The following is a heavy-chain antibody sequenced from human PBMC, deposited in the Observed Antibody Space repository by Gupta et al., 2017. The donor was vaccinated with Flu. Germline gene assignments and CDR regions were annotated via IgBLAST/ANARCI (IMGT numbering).Heavy chain of an antibody. V-gene: IGHV1-69-2*01. CDR2: VDPEDGET. J-gene: IGHJ6*02. Sequence: MHWVQQAPGKGLEWMGLVDPEDGETIYAEKFQGRVTITADTSTDTAYMELSSLRSEDTAVYYCATDPSVSDVWGQGTTVTVSS. CDR3: ATDPSVSDV.